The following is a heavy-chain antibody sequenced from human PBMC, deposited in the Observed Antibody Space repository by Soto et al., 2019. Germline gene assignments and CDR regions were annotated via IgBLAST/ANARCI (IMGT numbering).Heavy chain of an antibody. D-gene: IGHD5-12*01. CDR2: IYFSGST. CDR3: ARGMNIVATDYGMDV. J-gene: IGHJ6*02. Sequence: TLSLTCTVSGGSISSGGYYWSWIRQHPGKGLEWIGYIYFSGSTNYNPSLKSRVTISVDTSKNQFSLKLSSVTAADTAVYYCARGMNIVATDYGMDVWGQGTTVTVSS. V-gene: IGHV4-31*03. CDR1: GGSISSGGYY.